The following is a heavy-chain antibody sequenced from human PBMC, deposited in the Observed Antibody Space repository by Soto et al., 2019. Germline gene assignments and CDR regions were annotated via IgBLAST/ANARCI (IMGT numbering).Heavy chain of an antibody. CDR3: AREHVTMVRGGGWFDP. V-gene: IGHV4-34*01. J-gene: IGHJ5*02. CDR2: INHSGST. CDR1: GGSFSGYY. D-gene: IGHD3-10*01. Sequence: SETLSLTCAVYGGSFSGYYWSWIRQPPGKGLEWIGEINHSGSTNYNPSLKSRVTISVDTSKNQFSLKLSSVTAADTAVYYCAREHVTMVRGGGWFDPWGQGTLVTVSS.